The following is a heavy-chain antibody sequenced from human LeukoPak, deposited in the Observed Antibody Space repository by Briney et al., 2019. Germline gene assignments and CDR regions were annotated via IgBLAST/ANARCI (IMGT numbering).Heavy chain of an antibody. D-gene: IGHD3-10*01. CDR2: IYYSGST. J-gene: IGHJ5*02. V-gene: IGHV4-31*03. Sequence: PSETLSLTCTVSGGSISSGGYCWSWIRQHPGKGLEWIGYIYYSGSTYNNPSLKSRVTISVDTSKNQFSLKLSSVTAADTAVYYCARSESYVGWFDPWGQGTLVTVSS. CDR1: GGSISSGGYC. CDR3: ARSESYVGWFDP.